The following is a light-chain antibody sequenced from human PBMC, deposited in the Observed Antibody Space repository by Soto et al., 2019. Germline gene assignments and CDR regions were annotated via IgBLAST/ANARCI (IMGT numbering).Light chain of an antibody. Sequence: DIVMTQSPDSLAVSLGERATINCKSSQSVLYSSNNKNYLAWYQQKPGQPHKALIYWASTRESGVPDRFSGSGSGTDFTLTIRSLQAEDVAVYYCKQYYTTPWTFGQGTKVDIK. J-gene: IGKJ1*01. CDR3: KQYYTTPWT. CDR2: WAS. CDR1: QSVLYSSNNKNY. V-gene: IGKV4-1*01.